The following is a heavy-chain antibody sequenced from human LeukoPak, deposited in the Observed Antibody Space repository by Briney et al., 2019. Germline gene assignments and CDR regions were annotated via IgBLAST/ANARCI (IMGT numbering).Heavy chain of an antibody. CDR1: RDSISSGGYY. CDR2: IYYSRST. Sequence: SETLSVTCTVSRDSISSGGYYWSWIRQHPGNGIEWIRYIYYSRSTYYNPSRRSRVTISVDMSKNQFSLKLNSVTAADTAVYYCARFYGGNSGMLPRATFDIWGQGTMVTVSS. CDR3: ARFYGGNSGMLPRATFDI. V-gene: IGHV4-31*03. J-gene: IGHJ3*02. D-gene: IGHD4-23*01.